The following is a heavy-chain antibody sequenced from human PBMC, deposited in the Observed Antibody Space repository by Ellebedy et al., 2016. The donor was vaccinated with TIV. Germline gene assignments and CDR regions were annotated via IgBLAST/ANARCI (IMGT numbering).Heavy chain of an antibody. D-gene: IGHD3-9*01. CDR2: INPSGGST. Sequence: ASVKVSCKASGYTFTSYYMHWVRQAPGQGLEWMGIINPSGGSTSYAQKFQGRVTMTRDTSTSTVYMELSSLRSEDTAVYYCARDGPLRYFDWLLSGDAFDIWGQGTMVTVSS. CDR3: ARDGPLRYFDWLLSGDAFDI. J-gene: IGHJ3*02. V-gene: IGHV1-46*01. CDR1: GYTFTSYY.